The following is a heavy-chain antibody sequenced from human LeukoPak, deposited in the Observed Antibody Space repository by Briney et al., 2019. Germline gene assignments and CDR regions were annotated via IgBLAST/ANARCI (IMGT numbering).Heavy chain of an antibody. CDR2: ISSSSSYI. J-gene: IGHJ5*02. CDR3: ATIAARGGENWFDP. Sequence: PGGSLRLSCAASGFTFSSYTMNWVRQAPGKGLEWVSSISSSSSYIYYADSVKGRFTISRDNAKSSLYLQMNSLRAEDTAVYYCATIAARGGENWFDPWGQGTLVTVSS. CDR1: GFTFSSYT. V-gene: IGHV3-21*01. D-gene: IGHD6-6*01.